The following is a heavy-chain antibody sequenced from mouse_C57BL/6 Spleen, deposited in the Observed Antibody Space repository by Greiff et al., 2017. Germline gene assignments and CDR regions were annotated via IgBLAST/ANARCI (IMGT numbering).Heavy chain of an antibody. CDR3: ARPGTGYWYFDV. CDR2: ISSGSSTI. D-gene: IGHD4-1*01. Sequence: EVKVVESGGGLVKPGGSLKLSCAASGFTFSDYGMHWVRQAPEKGLEWVAYISSGSSTIYYADTVKGRFTISRDNAKNTLFLQMTSLRSEDTAMYYCARPGTGYWYFDVWGTGTTVTVPS. V-gene: IGHV5-17*01. J-gene: IGHJ1*03. CDR1: GFTFSDYG.